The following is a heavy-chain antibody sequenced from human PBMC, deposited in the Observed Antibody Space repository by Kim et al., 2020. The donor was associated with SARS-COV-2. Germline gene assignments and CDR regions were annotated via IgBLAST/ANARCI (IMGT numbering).Heavy chain of an antibody. D-gene: IGHD3-3*01. CDR3: ARLTHGYYTYYYFGMDV. J-gene: IGHJ6*02. Sequence: SVKVSCKASGGTFSNYAISWVRQAPGQGLEWMGGIIPIFGTANYAQKFQGRVTITADESTSTAYMELSSLRSEDTAGYYCARLTHGYYTYYYFGMDVWGQGTTVTVSS. CDR2: IIPIFGTA. V-gene: IGHV1-69*13. CDR1: GGTFSNYA.